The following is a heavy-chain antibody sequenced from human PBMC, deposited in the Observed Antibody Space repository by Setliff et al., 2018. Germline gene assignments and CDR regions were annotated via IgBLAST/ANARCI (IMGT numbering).Heavy chain of an antibody. J-gene: IGHJ3*02. CDR1: GFTFTSYW. CDR3: ARDATYYDFWSDYSPDAFDI. V-gene: IGHV3-7*01. CDR2: IKQDGSEK. Sequence: GGSLRLSCEASGFTFTSYWMSWVRQAPGKGLEWVANIKQDGSEKYYVDSVKGRFAISRDNAKNSLYLQMNSLRAEDTAMYYCARDATYYDFWSDYSPDAFDIWGQGTMGTVSS. D-gene: IGHD3-3*01.